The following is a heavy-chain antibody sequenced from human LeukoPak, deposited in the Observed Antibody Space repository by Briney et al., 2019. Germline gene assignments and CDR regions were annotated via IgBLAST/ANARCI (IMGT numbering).Heavy chain of an antibody. CDR3: AGQLGYCSGGSCLDY. Sequence: GGSVRLSCAGSGFTFSSYAMHWVRQAPGKGLGWVAVISYDGSNKYYADSVKGRFTISRDNSKNTLYLQMNSLRAEDTAVYYCAGQLGYCSGGSCLDYWGQGTLVTVSS. D-gene: IGHD2-15*01. CDR1: GFTFSSYA. J-gene: IGHJ4*02. CDR2: ISYDGSNK. V-gene: IGHV3-30*04.